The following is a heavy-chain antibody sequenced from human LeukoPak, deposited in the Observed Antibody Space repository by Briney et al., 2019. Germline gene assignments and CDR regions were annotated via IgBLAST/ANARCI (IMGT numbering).Heavy chain of an antibody. J-gene: IGHJ4*02. CDR3: ARDAETYYYDSSGYIGLRYFDY. D-gene: IGHD3-22*01. CDR1: GGSISSGGYY. Sequence: SQTLSLTCTVSGGSISSGGYYWSWIRQRPGKGLEWIGYIYYSGSTYYNPSLKSRVTISVDTSKYQFSLKLSSVTAADTAVYYCARDAETYYYDSSGYIGLRYFDYWGQGTLVTVSS. CDR2: IYYSGST. V-gene: IGHV4-31*03.